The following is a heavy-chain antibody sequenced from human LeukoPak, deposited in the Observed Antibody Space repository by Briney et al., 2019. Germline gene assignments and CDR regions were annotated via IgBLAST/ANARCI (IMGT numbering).Heavy chain of an antibody. CDR3: ARMNFDGDSGFDY. CDR2: FCCGST. V-gene: IGHV4-39*07. CDR1: GGSISTHY. D-gene: IGHD4-23*01. Sequence: PSETLSLTCTVSGGSISTHYWGWLRQPPGKGLEWIGSFCCGSTYYNPSLMSRVTISEDTSKNQFSLNVISVTAADTAVYYCARMNFDGDSGFDYWGQGTLVTVSS. J-gene: IGHJ4*02.